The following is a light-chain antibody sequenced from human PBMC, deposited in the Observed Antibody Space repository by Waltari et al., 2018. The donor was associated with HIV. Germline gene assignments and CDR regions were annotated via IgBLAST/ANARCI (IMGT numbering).Light chain of an antibody. CDR1: RSINTY. V-gene: IGKV1-39*01. Sequence: DIQMTQSPSSLSASLGDRVTITCRASRSINTYLNWYQHKLGESPKILISDSSTLQSGAQPRFSGSGSGTDCTLPIASLQPEDRATYYCQESDTPPWTFGQGTKVEI. CDR3: QESDTPPWT. J-gene: IGKJ1*01. CDR2: DSS.